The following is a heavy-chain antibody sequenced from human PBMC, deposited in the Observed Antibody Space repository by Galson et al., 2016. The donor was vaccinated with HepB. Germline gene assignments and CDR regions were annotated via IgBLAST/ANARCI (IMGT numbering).Heavy chain of an antibody. Sequence: SLRLSCAASGFSFSTYWVAWVRQAPGKGLEWVANIKEDGSETFYADSVKGRFSISRDNAKNSVYLQVNSLRAEDTAVYYCLGFGYWGQGTLVTVSS. CDR1: GFSFSTYW. D-gene: IGHD3-10*01. CDR2: IKEDGSET. V-gene: IGHV3-7*01. J-gene: IGHJ4*02. CDR3: LGFGY.